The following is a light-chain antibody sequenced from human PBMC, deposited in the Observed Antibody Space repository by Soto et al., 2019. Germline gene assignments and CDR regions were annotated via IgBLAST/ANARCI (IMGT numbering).Light chain of an antibody. J-gene: IGLJ2*01. CDR3: ASFTRSVTVV. CDR2: DVN. V-gene: IGLV2-14*03. CDR1: SSDVGGYNY. Sequence: QSVLTQPASVSGSPGQSITISCAGTSSDVGGYNYVSWYQQHPGKLPRLIISDVNKRPSGVSDRFSGSKSGNTASLTISGHQAEDEADYYCASFTRSVTVVFGGGTKLTVL.